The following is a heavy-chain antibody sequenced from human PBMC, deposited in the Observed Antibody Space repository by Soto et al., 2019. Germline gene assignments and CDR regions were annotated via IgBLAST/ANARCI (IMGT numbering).Heavy chain of an antibody. V-gene: IGHV1-46*03. CDR1: GYTFTSYY. J-gene: IGHJ6*03. CDR3: ARGYYDFWSGSHYYYYMDV. Sequence: QVQLVQSGAEVKKPGASVKVSCKASGYTFTSYYMHWVRQAPGQGLEWMGIINPSGGSTSYAQKFQCRVTMPRETSTSTVYMELSSLRSEDTAVYYCARGYYDFWSGSHYYYYMDVWGKGTTVTVSS. D-gene: IGHD3-3*01. CDR2: INPSGGST.